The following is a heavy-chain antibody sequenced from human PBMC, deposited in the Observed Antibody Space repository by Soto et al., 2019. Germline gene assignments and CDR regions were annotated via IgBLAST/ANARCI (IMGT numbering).Heavy chain of an antibody. D-gene: IGHD1-20*01. Sequence: SETLSLTCAVSGYSISSGYYWGWIRQPPGRGLEWIGSIYHSGSTYYNPSLKSRVTISVDTSKNQFSLRLSSVTAADTAVYYCARALYNWSYWADPLGQGTLVTVSS. J-gene: IGHJ5*02. CDR3: ARALYNWSYWADP. CDR2: IYHSGST. V-gene: IGHV4-38-2*01. CDR1: GYSISSGYY.